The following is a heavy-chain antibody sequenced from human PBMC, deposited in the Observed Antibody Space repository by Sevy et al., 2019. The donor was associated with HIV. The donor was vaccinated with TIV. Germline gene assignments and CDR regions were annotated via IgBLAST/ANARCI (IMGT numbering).Heavy chain of an antibody. CDR2: IYPDDSDV. CDR1: GYRFTSYW. Sequence: GESLKISCKGSGYRFTSYWIAWVRQVPGKGLEWLGIIYPDDSDVRYSPSLQGPVTISVDKSISTAYLQWSGLKASDTAMYFCSRRVYDTTGYPQYYFDYWGRGTLVTVSS. CDR3: SRRVYDTTGYPQYYFDY. V-gene: IGHV5-51*01. J-gene: IGHJ4*02. D-gene: IGHD3-22*01.